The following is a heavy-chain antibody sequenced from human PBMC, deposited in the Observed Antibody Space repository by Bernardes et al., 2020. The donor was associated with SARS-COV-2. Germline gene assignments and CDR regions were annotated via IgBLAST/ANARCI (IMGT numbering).Heavy chain of an antibody. CDR3: ARGDHGNYYRPVDY. Sequence: SETLSLTCSVSGDFIGSYYWNWIRQSPGKGLEWIGYIYYSGNADYNPSLKSRVTISIDRSKKQFSLKLSSVTAADTAIYYCARGDHGNYYRPVDYWGQGTLVTVSS. J-gene: IGHJ4*02. CDR2: IYYSGNA. CDR1: GDFIGSYY. V-gene: IGHV4-59*01. D-gene: IGHD1-26*01.